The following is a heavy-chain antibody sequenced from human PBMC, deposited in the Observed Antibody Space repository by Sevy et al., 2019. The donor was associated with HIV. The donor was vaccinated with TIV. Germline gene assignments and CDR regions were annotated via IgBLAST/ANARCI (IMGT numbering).Heavy chain of an antibody. V-gene: IGHV1-8*01. J-gene: IGHJ4*02. Sequence: ASVKVSCKASGYTFTSYDINWVRQATGQGLEWMGWMNPNSGNTGYAQKFQGRVTMTRNTSISTAYMELSSLSSEATAVYYCARGTRLRCMSYWGQGTLVTVSS. CDR1: GYTFTSYD. CDR3: ARGTRLRCMSY. D-gene: IGHD3-3*01. CDR2: MNPNSGNT.